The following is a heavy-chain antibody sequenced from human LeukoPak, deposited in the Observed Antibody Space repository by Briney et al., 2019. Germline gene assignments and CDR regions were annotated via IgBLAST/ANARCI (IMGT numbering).Heavy chain of an antibody. D-gene: IGHD6-19*01. CDR2: ISSSGSYI. CDR1: GFTFSSYS. J-gene: IGHJ4*02. V-gene: IGHV3-21*01. CDR3: ANRKQWLSY. Sequence: GGSLRLSCAASGFTFSSYSMNWVRQAPGKGLEWVSSISSSGSYIYYADSVKGRFTISRDNAKNSLYLQMNSLRAEDTAVYYCANRKQWLSYWGQGTLVTVSS.